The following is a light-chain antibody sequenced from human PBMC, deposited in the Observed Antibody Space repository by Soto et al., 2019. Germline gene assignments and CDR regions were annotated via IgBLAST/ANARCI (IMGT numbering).Light chain of an antibody. Sequence: QPVLTQPPSASGSPGQSVTISCTGTSSDVGGYNYVSWYQQHPGKAPKLMIYEVSKRPSGVPDRFSGSKSGNTASLTVSGLQAEDEAASYCSSYAGSNNFVFGTGTKLTVL. CDR1: SSDVGGYNY. CDR2: EVS. J-gene: IGLJ1*01. V-gene: IGLV2-8*01. CDR3: SSYAGSNNFV.